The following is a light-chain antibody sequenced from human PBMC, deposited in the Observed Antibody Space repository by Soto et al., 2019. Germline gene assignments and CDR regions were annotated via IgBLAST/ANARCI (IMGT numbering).Light chain of an antibody. CDR2: EVS. Sequence: QSLLTQPASVSGSPGQSITISCPVGSYNFVSWYQQHPGKAPKVLIYEVSKRPSGVSDRFSGSKSGNTASLTISGLQAEDEADYYCCSDAGRSTYVFGTGTKVTVL. CDR3: CSDAGRSTYV. CDR1: GSYNF. J-gene: IGLJ1*01. V-gene: IGLV2-23*02.